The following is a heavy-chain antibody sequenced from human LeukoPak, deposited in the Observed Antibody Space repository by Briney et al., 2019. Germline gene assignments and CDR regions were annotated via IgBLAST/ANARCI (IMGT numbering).Heavy chain of an antibody. CDR3: ARDVYRYYGSGSYATRSSDY. J-gene: IGHJ4*02. Sequence: ASVKVSCKASGYTFTGYYMHWVRQAPGQGLEWMGWNNPNSGGTNYAQKFQGRVTMTRDTSISTAYMELSRLRSDDTAVYYCARDVYRYYGSGSYATRSSDYWGQGTLVTSPQ. CDR1: GYTFTGYY. V-gene: IGHV1-2*02. D-gene: IGHD3-10*01. CDR2: NNPNSGGT.